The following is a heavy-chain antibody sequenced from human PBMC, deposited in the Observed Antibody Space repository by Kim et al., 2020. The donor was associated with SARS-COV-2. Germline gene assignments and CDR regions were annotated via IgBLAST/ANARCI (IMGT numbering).Heavy chain of an antibody. D-gene: IGHD5-18*01. CDR1: GGTFSSYA. CDR3: ARVGFDTAIDY. J-gene: IGHJ4*02. Sequence: SVKVSCKASGGTFSSYAISWVRQAPGQGLEWMGRIIPILGIANYAQKFQGRVTITADKSTSTAYMELSSLRSEDTAVYYCARVGFDTAIDYWGQGTLVTVSS. CDR2: IIPILGIA. V-gene: IGHV1-69*04.